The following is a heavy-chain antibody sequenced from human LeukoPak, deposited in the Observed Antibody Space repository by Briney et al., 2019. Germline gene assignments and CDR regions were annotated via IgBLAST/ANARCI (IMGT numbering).Heavy chain of an antibody. CDR2: ISGSGSST. Sequence: GGSLRLSCAASGFTFSSYAMIWVRQAPGKGLEWVSVISGSGSSTDYADSVKGRFTISRDNSKNALYLQMSSLRVEDTAVYYCAKDPPRSRAIVDAFDVWGQGTMLTVSS. J-gene: IGHJ3*01. V-gene: IGHV3-23*01. CDR1: GFTFSSYA. D-gene: IGHD3-22*01. CDR3: AKDPPRSRAIVDAFDV.